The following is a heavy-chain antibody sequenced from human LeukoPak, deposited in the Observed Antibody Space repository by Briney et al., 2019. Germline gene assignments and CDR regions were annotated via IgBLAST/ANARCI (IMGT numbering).Heavy chain of an antibody. CDR1: GGTFSSYA. J-gene: IGHJ5*02. CDR2: IIPIFGTA. V-gene: IGHV1-69*01. CDR3: ASPSGGYCSSTSCYTNNWFDL. D-gene: IGHD2-2*02. Sequence: SVKVSCKASGGTFSSYAISWVRQAPGQGLEWMGGIIPIFGTANYAQKFQGRVTITADESTSTAYMELSSLRSEDTAVYYCASPSGGYCSSTSCYTNNWFDLWGQGTLVTVSS.